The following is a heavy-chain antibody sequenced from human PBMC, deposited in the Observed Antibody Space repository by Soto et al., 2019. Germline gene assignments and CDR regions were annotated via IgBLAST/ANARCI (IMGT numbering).Heavy chain of an antibody. D-gene: IGHD6-6*01. CDR2: IIPIFGPA. Sequence: QTQLVQSGSEVKKPGSSVRVSCKASGGSVSNSAISWLRQAPGQGLEWMGGIIPIFGPAIYARKFQGRFSIRADESTGTAYMELNNVRSDDTAVYYCGRGSSLTKVEYWGQGLLVTVSS. CDR1: GGSVSNSA. V-gene: IGHV1-69*01. J-gene: IGHJ4*02. CDR3: GRGSSLTKVEY.